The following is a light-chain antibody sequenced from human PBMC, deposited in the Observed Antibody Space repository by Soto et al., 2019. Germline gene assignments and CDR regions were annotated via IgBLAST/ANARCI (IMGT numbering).Light chain of an antibody. V-gene: IGLV2-23*01. J-gene: IGLJ2*01. CDR1: SSDVGSYNL. Sequence: QSVLTQPASVSGSPGQSITISCTGTSSDVGSYNLVSWYQQHPGKAPKLMIYEGSKRPSGVSNRFSGSKSGNTASLTISGLQAEDGADYYCCSYAGSSIVVFGGGTKLTVL. CDR3: CSYAGSSIVV. CDR2: EGS.